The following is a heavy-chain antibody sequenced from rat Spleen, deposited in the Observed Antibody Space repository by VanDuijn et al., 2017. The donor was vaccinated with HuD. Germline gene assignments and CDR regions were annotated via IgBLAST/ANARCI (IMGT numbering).Heavy chain of an antibody. J-gene: IGHJ2*01. CDR3: ARADIGAIYTDGI. Sequence: QVQLKESGPGLVQPSQTLSLTCTVSGFSLSNYGVIWVRQPPGKGLEWMGVIWGNGSPNYNSALKSRLSIRRDTSKSQVYLKMNSLQTEDTATYYCARADIGAIYTDGIWGQGVMVTVSS. D-gene: IGHD1-2*01. V-gene: IGHV2-13*01. CDR2: IWGNGSP. CDR1: GFSLSNYG.